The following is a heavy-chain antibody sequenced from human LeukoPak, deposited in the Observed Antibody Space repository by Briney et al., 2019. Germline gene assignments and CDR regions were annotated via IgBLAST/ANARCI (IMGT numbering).Heavy chain of an antibody. J-gene: IGHJ4*02. V-gene: IGHV4-59*08. CDR3: AVVKGGAFDY. CDR1: GGSFSGYY. CDR2: IYYSGST. D-gene: IGHD3-22*01. Sequence: PSETLSLTCAVYGGSFSGYYWSWIRQPPGKGLEWIGYIYYSGSTNYNPSLKSRVTISVDTSKNQFSLKLSSVTAADTAVYYCAVVKGGAFDYWGQGTLVTVSS.